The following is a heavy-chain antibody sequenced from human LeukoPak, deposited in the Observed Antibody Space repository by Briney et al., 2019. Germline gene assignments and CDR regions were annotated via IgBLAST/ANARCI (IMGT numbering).Heavy chain of an antibody. CDR3: ARGGDGMTTVTTGDY. D-gene: IGHD4-11*01. Sequence: KGGESLKISCKGSGYSFTSYWIGWVRQMPGKGLEWMGVIYPGDSDTRYSPSFQGQVTISADKSISTAYLQWSSLKASDTAMYYCARGGDGMTTVTTGDYWGQGTLVTVSS. V-gene: IGHV5-51*01. CDR2: IYPGDSDT. J-gene: IGHJ4*02. CDR1: GYSFTSYW.